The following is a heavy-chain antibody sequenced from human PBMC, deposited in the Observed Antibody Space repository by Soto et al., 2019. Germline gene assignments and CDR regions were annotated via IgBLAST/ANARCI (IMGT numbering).Heavy chain of an antibody. CDR1: GYTFTGYY. CDR3: ARGVPEKQLASGLDP. J-gene: IGHJ5*02. CDR2: INPNSGGT. Sequence: QVQLVQSGAEVKKPGASVKVSCKASGYTFTGYYMHWVRQAPGQGLEWMGWINPNSGGTNYAQKFQGRVTMTRDTSISTAYMELSRLRSDDTAVYYCARGVPEKQLASGLDPWGQGTLVTVSS. D-gene: IGHD6-6*01. V-gene: IGHV1-2*02.